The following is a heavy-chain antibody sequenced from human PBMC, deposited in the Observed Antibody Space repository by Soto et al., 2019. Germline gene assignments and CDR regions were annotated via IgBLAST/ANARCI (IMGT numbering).Heavy chain of an antibody. CDR1: GYTFTNYD. D-gene: IGHD3-16*01. V-gene: IGHV1-8*01. CDR3: ARGRFRRTWFDP. CDR2: MNPDSGNT. Sequence: QVQLVQSGAEVKKPGASVKVSCKASGYTFTNYDIHWVRQATGQGLEWMGWMNPDSGNTGQSKQFQGRVTMTRDTSISTAYMEMRSPTSEDTAVYYCARGRFRRTWFDPWGQGTLVTVSS. J-gene: IGHJ5*02.